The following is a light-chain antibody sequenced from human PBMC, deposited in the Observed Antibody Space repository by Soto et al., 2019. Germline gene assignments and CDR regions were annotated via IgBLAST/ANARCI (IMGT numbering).Light chain of an antibody. CDR1: QSIRNF. CDR3: QQNYLSPWT. Sequence: DIQMTQSPSSLSASVGDRVTITCRTSQSIRNFLNWYQQKPGPVPKLLISTSSTLESGVPSRFSGGGSGTDFTLTINNLQPEDFATYFCQQNYLSPWTFGPGTRVEIK. V-gene: IGKV1-39*01. J-gene: IGKJ1*01. CDR2: TSS.